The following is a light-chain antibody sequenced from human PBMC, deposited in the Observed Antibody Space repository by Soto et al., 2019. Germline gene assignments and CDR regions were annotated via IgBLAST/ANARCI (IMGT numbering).Light chain of an antibody. Sequence: EIVLTQSPGTLSLSPGERATLSCRVSQRVSSSFLAWFQQKPGQGPRLLIYVASRRLIGIPDRFSGSGSGTDFTFTISSLEPEDFAVYYCQFSSGPPWTFGQGTKVEIK. CDR1: QRVSSSF. CDR2: VAS. J-gene: IGKJ1*01. CDR3: QFSSGPPWT. V-gene: IGKV3-20*01.